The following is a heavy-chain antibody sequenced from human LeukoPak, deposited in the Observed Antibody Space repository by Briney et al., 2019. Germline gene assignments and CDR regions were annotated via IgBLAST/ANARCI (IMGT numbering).Heavy chain of an antibody. CDR2: ISHDGNHA. V-gene: IGHV3-30*18. J-gene: IGHJ4*02. CDR1: GFTFTTCG. D-gene: IGHD3-16*01. Sequence: GKPLRLSSAASGFTFTTCGMHWVRQPPGKGLEWVALISHDGNHAFYAEPVKGRFTISRDNSNTTLYLQLNSLRVEDTAVYYCAKDSMGGSLDYWGQGSLVTVSS. CDR3: AKDSMGGSLDY.